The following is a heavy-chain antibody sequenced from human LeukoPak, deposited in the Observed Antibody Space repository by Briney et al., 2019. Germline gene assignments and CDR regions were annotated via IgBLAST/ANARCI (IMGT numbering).Heavy chain of an antibody. V-gene: IGHV3-48*04. Sequence: GGSLRLSCAASGFTFSSYSMNWVRQAPGKGLEWVSFISSSSSTIYYADSVKGRFTISRDNAKNSLLLQMNSLRADDAAVYYCARDRGGSYSAIDYWGQGT. J-gene: IGHJ4*02. D-gene: IGHD1-26*01. CDR2: ISSSSSTI. CDR1: GFTFSSYS. CDR3: ARDRGGSYSAIDY.